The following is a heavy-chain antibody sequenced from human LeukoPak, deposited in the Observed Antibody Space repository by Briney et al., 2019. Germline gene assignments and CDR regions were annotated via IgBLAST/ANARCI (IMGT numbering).Heavy chain of an antibody. CDR3: ARDMTTVSFDY. V-gene: IGHV3-21*01. CDR2: ISSSSTYI. Sequence: GGSLRLSCVASGFTFSNYNINWVRQAPGKGLEWVSSISSSSTYIYYADLVKGRFTISRDSAKNSLYLQMNSLRADDTAVYYCARDMTTVSFDYWGQGTLVTVSS. CDR1: GFTFSNYN. J-gene: IGHJ4*02. D-gene: IGHD4-17*01.